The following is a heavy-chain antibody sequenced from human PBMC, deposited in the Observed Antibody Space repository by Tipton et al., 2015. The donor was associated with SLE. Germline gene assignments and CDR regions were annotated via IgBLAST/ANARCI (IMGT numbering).Heavy chain of an antibody. J-gene: IGHJ6*02. Sequence: TLSLTCTVSGGSISSYYWTWIRQPPGKGLEWIGYVFYTGSTNYNPSLRSRVTISVDTSKNQFSLKLGSVTAADTAIYYCAREGPGWRLDVWGQGTPVTASS. CDR2: VFYTGST. V-gene: IGHV4-59*13. CDR1: GGSISSYY. D-gene: IGHD5-24*01. CDR3: AREGPGWRLDV.